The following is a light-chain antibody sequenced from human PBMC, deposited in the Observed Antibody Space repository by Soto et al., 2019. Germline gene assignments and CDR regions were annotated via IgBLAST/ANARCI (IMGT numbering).Light chain of an antibody. CDR2: GVS. V-gene: IGLV2-14*03. CDR1: STDVGGYNY. Sequence: QSALTQPASVSGSPGQSISISCTGTSTDVGGYNYVSWYQQHPGKAPKLMIYGVSNRPSGVSNRFSGSKSGNTASLTISGLHAEDEADYYCSSYTTSSTLMVFGGGTKLTVL. J-gene: IGLJ2*01. CDR3: SSYTTSSTLMV.